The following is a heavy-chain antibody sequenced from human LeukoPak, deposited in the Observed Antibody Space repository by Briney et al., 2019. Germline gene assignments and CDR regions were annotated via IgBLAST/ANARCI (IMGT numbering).Heavy chain of an antibody. CDR1: GYTFTSYA. D-gene: IGHD7-27*01. J-gene: IGHJ4*02. Sequence: ASVKVSCKASGYTFTSYAIHWVRQAPGQGLEWMGWTNTGNGNTKYSQKFQGRVTITRDTSASTAYMELYSLRSEDTAVYYCATGDRRNYWGQGTLVTVSS. CDR2: TNTGNGNT. V-gene: IGHV1-3*04. CDR3: ATGDRRNY.